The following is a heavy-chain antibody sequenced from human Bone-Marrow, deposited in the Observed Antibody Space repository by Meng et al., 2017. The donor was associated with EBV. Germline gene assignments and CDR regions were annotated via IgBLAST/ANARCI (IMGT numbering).Heavy chain of an antibody. Sequence: QQQRPHPLLVKPSATPPPTCTFSGASVSRGTYHWSWIRQPPGKELEWIGYIYDGGTTIYNPSLKSRVTILVDASKNQFSLKLSSVTTADTAVYYCAKSRSSTPGVVDYWGQGTLVTVFS. D-gene: IGHD3-10*01. J-gene: IGHJ4*02. V-gene: IGHV4-61*01. CDR2: IYDGGTT. CDR1: GASVSRGTYH. CDR3: AKSRSSTPGVVDY.